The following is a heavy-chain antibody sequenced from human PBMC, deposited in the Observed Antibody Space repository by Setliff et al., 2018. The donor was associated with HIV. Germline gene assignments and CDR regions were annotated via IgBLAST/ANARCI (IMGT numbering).Heavy chain of an antibody. CDR2: ISGNGDFK. Sequence: GGSLRLSCAVSGFTFSTYAMSWVRQAPGKGLEWVSAISGNGDFKYHAGSVKGRFTISRDNSKNTLYLQMNSLRGEDTAIYYCVRDPIEGYPDYFDYWGQGTLVTVSS. CDR1: GFTFSTYA. CDR3: VRDPIEGYPDYFDY. V-gene: IGHV3-23*01. D-gene: IGHD1-26*01. J-gene: IGHJ4*02.